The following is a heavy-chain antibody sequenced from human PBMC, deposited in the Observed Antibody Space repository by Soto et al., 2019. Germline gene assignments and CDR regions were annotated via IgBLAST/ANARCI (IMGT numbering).Heavy chain of an antibody. CDR3: SRSLAIDFDS. J-gene: IGHJ4*02. Sequence: GGSLRLSCSASGFNFAAYTMSWVRLTPGKGLEWVGFIRRIAYGGTTDYAASVKGRFAISRDDSRKIVYLQMSRLKIEDTAVYYCSRSLAIDFDSWGQGTLVTVSS. V-gene: IGHV3-49*04. CDR2: IRRIAYGGTT. CDR1: GFNFAAYT.